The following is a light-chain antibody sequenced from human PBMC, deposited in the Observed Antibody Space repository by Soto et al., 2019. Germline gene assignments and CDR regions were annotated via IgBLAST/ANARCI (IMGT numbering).Light chain of an antibody. CDR2: VPS. J-gene: IGKJ1*01. V-gene: IGKV3-20*01. Sequence: DIVLTQSPGTLSLSPGERASLSCRASQSVSSSFLAWYQQKPGQAPRLLIYVPSSRATGIPDRFSGSGSGTDFTLTISRLEPEDFAVYYCQQYGSSPITFGQGTKVDIK. CDR1: QSVSSSF. CDR3: QQYGSSPIT.